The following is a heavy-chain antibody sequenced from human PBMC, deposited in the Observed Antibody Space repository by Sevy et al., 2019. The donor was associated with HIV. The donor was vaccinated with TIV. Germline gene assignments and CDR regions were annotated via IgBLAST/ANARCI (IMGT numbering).Heavy chain of an antibody. CDR1: GFSFDSYD. J-gene: IGHJ6*02. CDR2: ISSVSTII. Sequence: GGSLRLSCTASGFSFDSYDMNWVRQAPGKGLEWVSSISSVSTIIYYGDSVRGRFSISRDNAKKSLYLQMTSRRVEDTAVYYCAREVGYVSRNYYKYYYDLDVWGQGTAVTVSS. CDR3: AREVGYVSRNYYKYYYDLDV. D-gene: IGHD3-10*01. V-gene: IGHV3-21*04.